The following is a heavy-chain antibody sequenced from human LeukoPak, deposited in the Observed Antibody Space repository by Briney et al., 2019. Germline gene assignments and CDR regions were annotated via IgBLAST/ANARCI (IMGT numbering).Heavy chain of an antibody. J-gene: IGHJ6*02. CDR1: GYTFTSYD. Sequence: AAVKDSCMPSGYTFTSYDINWVRQATGQGLEWMGWMNPNSGNTGYVQMFQGRVTMTRNTSISTAYMELSSLSSEDTAVYYCARMGVYFKGGLDVWGQGTTVTVSS. V-gene: IGHV1-8*01. CDR3: ARMGVYFKGGLDV. CDR2: MNPNSGNT. D-gene: IGHD3-16*01.